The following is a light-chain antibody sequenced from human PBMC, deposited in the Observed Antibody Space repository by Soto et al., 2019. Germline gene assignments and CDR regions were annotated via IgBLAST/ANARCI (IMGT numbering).Light chain of an antibody. CDR2: DAS. V-gene: IGKV3-11*01. CDR1: QSVRRF. J-gene: IGKJ1*01. CDR3: QQRSDWPPT. Sequence: EIVLTQPPATLSLSPGERASLSCRASQSVRRFLAWYQQKPGKAPSLLIYDASNRATGLPARFSGSGSGTDFTLTISSLEPEDFAVYYCQQRSDWPPTFGQGTKVEIK.